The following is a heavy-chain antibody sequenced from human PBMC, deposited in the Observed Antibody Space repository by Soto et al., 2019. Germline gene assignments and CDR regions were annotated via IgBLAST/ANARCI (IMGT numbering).Heavy chain of an antibody. CDR2: LYSGGTA. CDR1: GLTVSANY. J-gene: IGHJ2*01. D-gene: IGHD3-22*01. CDR3: ARARSSTMIVVTSHWYFDL. Sequence: GGSLRLSCAASGLTVSANYMNWVRQAPGKGLEWVSLLYSGGTAYYADSVRGRFTISRDNSKNTLYLQMNSLRVEDTAVYFCARARSSTMIVVTSHWYFDLWGRGTLVTVSS. V-gene: IGHV3-53*01.